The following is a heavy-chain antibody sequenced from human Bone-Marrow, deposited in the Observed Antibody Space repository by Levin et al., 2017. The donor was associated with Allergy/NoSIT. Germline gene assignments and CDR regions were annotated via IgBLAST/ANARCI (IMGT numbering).Heavy chain of an antibody. CDR2: IYYSGST. CDR1: GASISSFY. V-gene: IGHV4-59*08. J-gene: IGHJ4*02. Sequence: SETLSLTCTVSGASISSFYWSWIRQPPGKGLEWIGYIYYSGSTNYSPSLKSRVSMSADMSRNQVYLTMSSVTAADTAVYYCARQAVPAARTGFDCWGQGALVTVSS. CDR3: ARQAVPAARTGFDC. D-gene: IGHD2-2*01.